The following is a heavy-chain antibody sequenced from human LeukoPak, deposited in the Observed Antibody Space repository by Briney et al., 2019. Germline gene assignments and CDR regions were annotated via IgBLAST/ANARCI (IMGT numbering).Heavy chain of an antibody. CDR2: ISYDGSNK. J-gene: IGHJ6*02. D-gene: IGHD3-10*01. CDR3: AKERYYGSGRGMDV. CDR1: GFTFSSYA. V-gene: IGHV3-30*04. Sequence: GRSLRLSCAASGFTFSSYAMHWVRQAPGKGLEWVAVISYDGSNKYYEDSVKGRFTISRDNSKNILYLQMNSLRAEDTAVYYCAKERYYGSGRGMDVWGQGTTVTVSS.